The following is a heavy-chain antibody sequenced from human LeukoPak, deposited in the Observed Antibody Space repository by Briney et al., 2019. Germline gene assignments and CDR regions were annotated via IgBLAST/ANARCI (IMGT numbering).Heavy chain of an antibody. Sequence: SVKVSCKASGGAFSSYAISWVRQAPGQGLEWMGGIIPIFGTANYAQKFQGRVTITADESTSTAYMELSSLRSEDTAVYYCARERGGGNIVVVPAAISCWFDPWGQGTLVTVSS. J-gene: IGHJ5*02. CDR3: ARERGGGNIVVVPAAISCWFDP. V-gene: IGHV1-69*13. CDR1: GGAFSSYA. D-gene: IGHD2-2*01. CDR2: IIPIFGTA.